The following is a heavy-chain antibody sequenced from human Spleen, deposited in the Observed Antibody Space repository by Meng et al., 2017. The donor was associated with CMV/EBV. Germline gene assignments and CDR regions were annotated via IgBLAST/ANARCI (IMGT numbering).Heavy chain of an antibody. J-gene: IGHJ4*02. D-gene: IGHD3-22*01. CDR1: GDIFTGYY. V-gene: IGHV1-2*02. Sequence: ASVKVSCKASGDIFTGYYMHWVRQAPGQGLEWMGWIDPNSGGTSYAQKFQGRVTMTRDTSISTANMELSRLTSDDTALYYCAKDVASSGYYYFDYWGQGTLVTVSS. CDR2: IDPNSGGT. CDR3: AKDVASSGYYYFDY.